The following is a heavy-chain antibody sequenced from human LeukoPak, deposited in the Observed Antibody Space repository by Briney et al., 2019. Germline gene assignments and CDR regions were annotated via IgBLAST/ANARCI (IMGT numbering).Heavy chain of an antibody. Sequence: ASVKVSCTASGYTFTSYGISWVRQAPGQGLEWMGWISAYNGNTNYAQKLQGRVTMTTDTSTSTAYMELRSLRSDDTAVYYCARDHYYDSSGYYRLDYWGQGTLVTVSS. D-gene: IGHD3-22*01. J-gene: IGHJ4*02. CDR1: GYTFTSYG. CDR3: ARDHYYDSSGYYRLDY. V-gene: IGHV1-18*01. CDR2: ISAYNGNT.